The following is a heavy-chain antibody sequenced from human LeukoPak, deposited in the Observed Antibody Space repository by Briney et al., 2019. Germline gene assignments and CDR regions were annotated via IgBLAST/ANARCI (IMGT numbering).Heavy chain of an antibody. J-gene: IGHJ4*02. CDR3: ARESSGSYYPFDY. V-gene: IGHV4-34*01. CDR2: INHSGST. D-gene: IGHD1-26*01. CDR1: GGSFSGYY. Sequence: SETLSLTCAVYGGSFSGYYWSWIRQPLGKGLEWIGEINHSGSTNYNPSLKSRVTISVDTSKNQFSLKLSSVTAADTAVYYCARESSGSYYPFDYWGQGTLVTVSS.